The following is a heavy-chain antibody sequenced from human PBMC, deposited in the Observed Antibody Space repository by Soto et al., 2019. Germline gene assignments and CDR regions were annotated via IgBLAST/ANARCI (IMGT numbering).Heavy chain of an antibody. D-gene: IGHD2-2*01. CDR2: ISSSGSTI. CDR1: GFTFSDYY. Sequence: GGSLRLSCAASGFTFSDYYMSWIRQAPGKGLEWVSYISSSGSTIYYADSVKGRFTISRDNAKNSLYLQMNSLRAEDTAVYYCARIPCSSTSGPEVFWFDPWGQGTLVTVSS. CDR3: ARIPCSSTSGPEVFWFDP. J-gene: IGHJ5*02. V-gene: IGHV3-11*01.